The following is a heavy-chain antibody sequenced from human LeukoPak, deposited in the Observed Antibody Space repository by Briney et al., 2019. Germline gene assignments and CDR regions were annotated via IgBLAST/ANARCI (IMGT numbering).Heavy chain of an antibody. Sequence: TSETLSLTCTVSGDPISSYGDYSNYKWTWIRQPPGKGLEWIGYVYYSGSTNYNPSLKSRVTISVDTSKNQFSLKLSSVTAADTAVYYCARVRITGTTCWFDPWGQGTLVTVSS. CDR2: VYYSGST. V-gene: IGHV4-61*01. CDR3: ARVRITGTTCWFDP. CDR1: GDPISSYGDYSNYK. J-gene: IGHJ5*02. D-gene: IGHD1-7*01.